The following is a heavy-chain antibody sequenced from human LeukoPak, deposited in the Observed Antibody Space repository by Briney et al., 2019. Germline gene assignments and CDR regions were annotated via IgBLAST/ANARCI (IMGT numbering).Heavy chain of an antibody. V-gene: IGHV3-21*01. Sequence: PGGSLRLSCAASGFTFSSYSMNWVRQAPGKGLEWVSSISSSSSYIYYADSVKGRFTIFRDNAKNSLYLQMNSLMTDDAAVLYCARERGYCSGGSCYSGFDYWGQGTLVTVSS. D-gene: IGHD2-15*01. CDR2: ISSSSSYI. CDR3: ARERGYCSGGSCYSGFDY. J-gene: IGHJ4*02. CDR1: GFTFSSYS.